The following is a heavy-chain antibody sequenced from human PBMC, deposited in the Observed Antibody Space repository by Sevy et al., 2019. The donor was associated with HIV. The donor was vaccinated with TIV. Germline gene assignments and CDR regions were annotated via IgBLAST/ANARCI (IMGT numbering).Heavy chain of an antibody. J-gene: IGHJ3*02. V-gene: IGHV6-1*01. CDR2: TYYRSKWYN. D-gene: IGHD3-22*01. Sequence: SQTLSLTCAISGDSVSSNSAAWNWIRQSPSRGLEWLGRTYYRSKWYNDYAVSVKSGITINPDTSKNQFSLQLNSVTPEDTAVYYCAREEFTMIVVVIGFDIWGQGTMVTVSS. CDR3: AREEFTMIVVVIGFDI. CDR1: GDSVSSNSAA.